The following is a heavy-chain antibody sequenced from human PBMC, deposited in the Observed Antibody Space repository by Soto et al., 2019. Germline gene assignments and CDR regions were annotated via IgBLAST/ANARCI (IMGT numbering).Heavy chain of an antibody. Sequence: EVQLVESGGGLVQPGGSLRLSCAGSGFSFNNHWMSWVRQTPRKGLEWVANIKEDGSARYYVDPVKGRFTISRDTPKNALWLHLHSLTAQDTSGYSCAIDTGSCRDYGCKGYSFDLWCQGTMFTGSS. CDR3: AIDTGSCRDYGCKGYSFDL. J-gene: IGHJ3*01. CDR2: IKEDGSAR. CDR1: GFSFNNHW. V-gene: IGHV3-7*05. D-gene: IGHD2-15*01.